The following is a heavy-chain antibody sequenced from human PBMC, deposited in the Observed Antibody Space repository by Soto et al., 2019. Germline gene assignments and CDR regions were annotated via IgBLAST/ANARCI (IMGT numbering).Heavy chain of an antibody. V-gene: IGHV4-31*03. J-gene: IGHJ6*02. CDR2: ISYSGNS. CDR3: AQDRPVASRTYYDSYGMDV. Sequence: QVQLQESGPGLVKPSQTLSLTCSVSGGSITSGDYYWSWVRQRPGKGLEWIGYISYSGNSYYTPSLNSRVNVSIDTSKMQSSLTLSSVIAADTAVYFCAQDRPVASRTYYDSYGMDVWGRGTTVTVS. CDR1: GGSITSGDYY. D-gene: IGHD3-3*02.